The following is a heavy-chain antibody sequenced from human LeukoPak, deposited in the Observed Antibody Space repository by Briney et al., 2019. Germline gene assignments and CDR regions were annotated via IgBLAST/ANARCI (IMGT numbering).Heavy chain of an antibody. Sequence: ASVRVSCKASGGTFSSYAISWVRQDPGQGLECVGGIIPIFGTANYAQKFQGRVTITADESTSTAYMELSSMRSEDAPVCYCARDGGNYYASFDPWGQGTLVTVSS. CDR2: IIPIFGTA. CDR3: ARDGGNYYASFDP. D-gene: IGHD1-26*01. J-gene: IGHJ5*02. V-gene: IGHV1-69*13. CDR1: GGTFSSYA.